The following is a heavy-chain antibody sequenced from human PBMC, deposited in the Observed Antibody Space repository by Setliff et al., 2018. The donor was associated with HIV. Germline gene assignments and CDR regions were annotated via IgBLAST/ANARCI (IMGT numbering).Heavy chain of an antibody. V-gene: IGHV4-61*02. Sequence: SETLSLTCAVSGYSISSGSHYWSWIRQPAGKGLEWIGRIYTSGSTNYNPSLKTRVTLSVDTSKNQFSLRLSSVTAADTAVYYCARGYSGYVGFTSMDVWGQGTTVTVSS. CDR3: ARGYSGYVGFTSMDV. J-gene: IGHJ6*02. CDR1: GYSISSGSHY. CDR2: IYTSGST. D-gene: IGHD1-26*01.